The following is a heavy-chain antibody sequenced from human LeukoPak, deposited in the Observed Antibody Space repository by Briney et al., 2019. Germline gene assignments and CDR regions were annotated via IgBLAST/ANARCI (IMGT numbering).Heavy chain of an antibody. J-gene: IGHJ6*03. Sequence: GGSLRLSCAASGFTFSSYWMSWVRQAPGKGQEWVANIKQDGSEKYYVDSVKGRFTISRDNAKNSLYLQMNSLRAEDTAVYYCASGYNYDFWSGYYNYYYYMDVWGKGTTVTVSS. D-gene: IGHD3-3*01. CDR3: ASGYNYDFWSGYYNYYYYMDV. CDR1: GFTFSSYW. V-gene: IGHV3-7*01. CDR2: IKQDGSEK.